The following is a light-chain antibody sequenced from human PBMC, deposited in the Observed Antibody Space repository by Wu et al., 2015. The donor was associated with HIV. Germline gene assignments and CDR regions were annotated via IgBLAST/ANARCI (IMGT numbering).Light chain of an antibody. CDR3: QQRYNWPPLT. V-gene: IGKV3-11*01. Sequence: LSWQGPVXSVTLGTLALVPKENPGPRLPRLLXYDASNRATGIPARFSGNGSGTDFTLTISSLDPEDFAVYYCQQRYNWPPLTFGGGTKVEIK. CDR2: DAS. CDR1: XSVTLGT. J-gene: IGKJ4*01.